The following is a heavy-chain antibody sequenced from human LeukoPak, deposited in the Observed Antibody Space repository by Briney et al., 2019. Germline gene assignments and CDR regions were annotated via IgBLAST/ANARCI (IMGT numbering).Heavy chain of an antibody. J-gene: IGHJ4*02. V-gene: IGHV4-61*02. CDR1: GGSISSGSYY. D-gene: IGHD3-22*01. CDR2: IYTSGIT. Sequence: TLSLXCTVSGGSISSGSYYWSWIRQPAGKGLEWIGRIYTSGITNYNPSLKSRVTISVDTSKNQFSLKLSSVTAADTAVYYCARAPLWDYDSSGYYYFDYWGQGTLVTVSS. CDR3: ARAPLWDYDSSGYYYFDY.